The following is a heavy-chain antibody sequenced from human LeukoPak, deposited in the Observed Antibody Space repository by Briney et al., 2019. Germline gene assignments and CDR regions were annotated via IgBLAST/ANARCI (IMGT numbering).Heavy chain of an antibody. J-gene: IGHJ5*02. V-gene: IGHV3-21*01. CDR1: GFTFSSYS. CDR3: AKDPEQQLVPTWFDP. Sequence: GGSLRLSCAASGFTFSSYSMNWVRQAPGKGLEWVSFISSSSSYIYYADSVKGRFTISRDNSKNTLYLQMNSLRAEDTAVYYCAKDPEQQLVPTWFDPWGQGTLVTVSS. CDR2: ISSSSSYI. D-gene: IGHD6-13*01.